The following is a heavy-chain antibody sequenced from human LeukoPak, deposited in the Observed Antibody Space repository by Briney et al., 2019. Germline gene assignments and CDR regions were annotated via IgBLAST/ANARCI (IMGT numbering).Heavy chain of an antibody. CDR2: INHSGST. V-gene: IGHV4-34*01. D-gene: IGHD1-26*01. CDR3: ARGESGSYYYYYGMDV. J-gene: IGHJ6*02. CDR1: GGSISNYY. Sequence: PSETLSLTCSVSGGSISNYYWSWIRQPPGKGLEWIGEINHSGSTNYNPSLKSRVTISVDTSKNQFSLKLSSVTAADTAVYYCARGESGSYYYYYGMDVWGQGTTVTVSS.